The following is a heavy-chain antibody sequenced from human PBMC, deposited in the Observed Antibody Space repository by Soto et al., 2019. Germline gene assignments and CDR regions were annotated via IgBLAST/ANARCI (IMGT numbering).Heavy chain of an antibody. CDR1: GYTFTSYG. J-gene: IGHJ4*02. Sequence: QVQLVQSGAEVKKPGASVKVSCKASGYTFTSYGISWVRQAPGQGLEWMGWIRPCNGNTNYAQKLQGRVPMTTDTSTSTAYTALRSLRSDDTAEYYCARYLPPQDYCGQATLVTVSS. CDR3: ARYLPPQDY. CDR2: IRPCNGNT. V-gene: IGHV1-18*01.